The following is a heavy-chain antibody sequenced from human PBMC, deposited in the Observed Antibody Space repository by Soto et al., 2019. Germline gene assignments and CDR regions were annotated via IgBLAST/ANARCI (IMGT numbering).Heavy chain of an antibody. CDR3: ARGLGLPPDGYYYYIDV. D-gene: IGHD1-7*01. CDR2: INHSGST. CDR1: GGSFSGYY. J-gene: IGHJ6*03. Sequence: VQLQQWGAGLLKPSETLSLTCAVYGGSFSGYYWIWIRQPPGKGLEWIGEINHSGSTNYNPSLKSRVTISVDTSKNQFSLKLSSVTAADTAVYYCARGLGLPPDGYYYYIDVWGKGTTVTVSS. V-gene: IGHV4-34*01.